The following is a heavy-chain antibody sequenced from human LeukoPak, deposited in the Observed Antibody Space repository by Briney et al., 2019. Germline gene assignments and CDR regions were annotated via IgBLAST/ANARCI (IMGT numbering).Heavy chain of an antibody. D-gene: IGHD2-15*01. J-gene: IGHJ4*02. CDR3: AKCFGSSYYAAFDN. CDR1: GFTFNNYA. V-gene: IGHV3-23*01. CDR2: IRGSGGNT. Sequence: PGGSLRLSCAASGFTFNNYAMNWVRQAPGKGLEWVSAIRGSGGNTFYADSLKGRFTISRDNSRNTLYLQMNSLRAEDTAVYYCAKCFGSSYYAAFDNWGQGTLVTVSS.